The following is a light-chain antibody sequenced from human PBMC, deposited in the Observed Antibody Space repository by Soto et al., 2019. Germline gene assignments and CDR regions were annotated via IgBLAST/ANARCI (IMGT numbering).Light chain of an antibody. CDR3: HQYGSSPSS. CDR2: GVS. Sequence: ELVMQQSPAPLSLVAGERATLPCRASQSVSSNLAWYQQKPGQPPRLLIYGVSTRATGVPARFCGRGSETDFSLTISSLQIEDLALYYCHQYGSSPSSFGQGTKVDIK. CDR1: QSVSSN. V-gene: IGKV3-15*01. J-gene: IGKJ1*01.